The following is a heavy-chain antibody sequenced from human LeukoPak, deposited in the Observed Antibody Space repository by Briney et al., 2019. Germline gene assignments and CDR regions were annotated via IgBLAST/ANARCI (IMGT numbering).Heavy chain of an antibody. D-gene: IGHD3-22*01. J-gene: IGHJ4*02. V-gene: IGHV1-24*01. Sequence: ASVKVSCKVSGCTLTELSMHWVRQAPGKGLEWMGGFDPEDGETIYAQKFQGRVTMTEDTSTDTAYMELSSLRSEDTAVYYCATVFSGYYYSYFDYWGQGTLVTVSS. CDR3: ATVFSGYYYSYFDY. CDR1: GCTLTELS. CDR2: FDPEDGET.